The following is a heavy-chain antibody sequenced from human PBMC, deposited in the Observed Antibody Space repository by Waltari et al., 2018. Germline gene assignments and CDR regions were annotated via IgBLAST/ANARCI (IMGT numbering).Heavy chain of an antibody. V-gene: IGHV3-48*03. Sequence: EVQLVESGGGLVQPGGSLRLSCEASGFTFSLFEMNWVRQAPGKGLEWVSYTSFSGNTIYYADSVKGRFTISRDNAKSSLYLQMNSLRAEDTAVYYCARDHLSGIVGASDAFDIWGQGTMVTVSS. J-gene: IGHJ3*02. D-gene: IGHD1-26*01. CDR2: TSFSGNTI. CDR3: ARDHLSGIVGASDAFDI. CDR1: GFTFSLFE.